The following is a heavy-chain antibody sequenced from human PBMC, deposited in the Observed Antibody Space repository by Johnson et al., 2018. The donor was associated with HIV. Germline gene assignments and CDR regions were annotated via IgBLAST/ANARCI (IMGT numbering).Heavy chain of an antibody. CDR1: GFTFDDYG. D-gene: IGHD2-21*02. CDR3: ARGHVGGGDCSNYAFDI. V-gene: IGHV3-20*04. CDR2: INWDGGSK. Sequence: EKLVESGGGVVRPGGSLRLSCAASGFTFDDYGMSWVRQAPGKGLEGVSGINWDGGSKGYAASVKGRFTISRDNAKNSLYLQMNRLRAEETALYYCARGHVGGGDCSNYAFDIWGQGTMVTVSS. J-gene: IGHJ3*02.